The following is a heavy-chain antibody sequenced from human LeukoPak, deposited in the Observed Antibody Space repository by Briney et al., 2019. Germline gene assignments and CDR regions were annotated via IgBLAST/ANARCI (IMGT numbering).Heavy chain of an antibody. CDR3: ARGGLPGGFDY. D-gene: IGHD7-27*01. CDR1: GFTLSNSW. CDR2: INNDGSRI. Sequence: PGGSLRLSCAASGFTLSNSWMFWVRQGPGKGLVWVSDINNDGSRISYADSVRGRFTISRDGAKNTLFLQMNSLRAEDTAVYYCARGGLPGGFDYWGQGTLVTVSS. V-gene: IGHV3-74*01. J-gene: IGHJ4*02.